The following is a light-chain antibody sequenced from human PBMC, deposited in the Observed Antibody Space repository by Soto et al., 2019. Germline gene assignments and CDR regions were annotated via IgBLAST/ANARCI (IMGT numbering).Light chain of an antibody. CDR2: EVS. Sequence: QSALTQPASVSGSPGQSITISCTGTSSDVGGYNYVSWYQQHPGKAPKLMIYEVSNRPSGVSNRFSGSKSGNTASLTISGRQAEAEADYYCSSYTSSSTLDVFGTGTKLTVL. J-gene: IGLJ1*01. CDR1: SSDVGGYNY. CDR3: SSYTSSSTLDV. V-gene: IGLV2-14*01.